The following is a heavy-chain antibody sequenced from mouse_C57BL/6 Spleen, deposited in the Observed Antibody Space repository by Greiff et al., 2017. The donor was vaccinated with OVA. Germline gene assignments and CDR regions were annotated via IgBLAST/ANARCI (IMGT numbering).Heavy chain of an antibody. CDR3: ARAWYDYGLYYAMDY. D-gene: IGHD2-4*01. Sequence: EVNVVESEGGLVQPGSSMKLSCTASGFTFSDYYMAWVRQVPEKGLEWVANINYDGSSTYYLDSLKSRFIISRDNAKNILYLQMSSLKSEDTATYYCARAWYDYGLYYAMDYWGQGTSVTVSS. CDR2: INYDGSST. J-gene: IGHJ4*01. V-gene: IGHV5-16*01. CDR1: GFTFSDYY.